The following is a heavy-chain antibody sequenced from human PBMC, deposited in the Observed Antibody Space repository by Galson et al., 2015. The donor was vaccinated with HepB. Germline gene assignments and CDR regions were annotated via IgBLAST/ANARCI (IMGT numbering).Heavy chain of an antibody. CDR3: TTGSAIVHYYYYGMDV. D-gene: IGHD2-2*02. CDR1: GCTFSNAW. J-gene: IGHJ6*02. CDR2: IKSKTDGGTT. V-gene: IGHV3-15*01. Sequence: SLRLSCAASGCTFSNAWMSWVRQAPGKGLEWVGRIKSKTDGGTTDYAAPVKGRFTISRDDSKNTLYLQMNSLKTEDTAVYYCTTGSAIVHYYYYGMDVWGQGTTVTVSS.